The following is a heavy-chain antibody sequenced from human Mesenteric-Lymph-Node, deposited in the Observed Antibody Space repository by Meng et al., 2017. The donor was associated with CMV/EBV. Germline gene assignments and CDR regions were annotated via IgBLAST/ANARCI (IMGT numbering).Heavy chain of an antibody. Sequence: SETLSLTCTVSGGSISSGGYYWSWIHQHPGKGLEWIGYIYYSGSTYYNPSLKSRVTISVDTSKNQFSLKLSSVTAADTAVYYCARALNYYDSSGCFDYWGQGTLVTVSS. D-gene: IGHD3-22*01. CDR2: IYYSGST. J-gene: IGHJ4*02. V-gene: IGHV4-31*03. CDR1: GGSISSGGYY. CDR3: ARALNYYDSSGCFDY.